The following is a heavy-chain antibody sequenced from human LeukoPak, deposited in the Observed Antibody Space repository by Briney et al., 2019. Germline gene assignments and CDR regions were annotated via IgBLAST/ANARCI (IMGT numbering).Heavy chain of an antibody. CDR1: GYSISSSNW. J-gene: IGHJ3*02. Sequence: SETLSLTCAVSGYSISSSNWWGWIRQPPGKGLEWIGYIYYSGSTNYNPSLKSRVTMSVDTSKNQFSLKLSSVTALDTAVYYCARGSRDDAFDIWGQGTMVTVSS. D-gene: IGHD2-15*01. CDR2: IYYSGST. CDR3: ARGSRDDAFDI. V-gene: IGHV4-28*06.